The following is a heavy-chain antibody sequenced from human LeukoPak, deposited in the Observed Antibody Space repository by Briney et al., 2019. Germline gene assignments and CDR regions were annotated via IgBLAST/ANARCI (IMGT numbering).Heavy chain of an antibody. D-gene: IGHD6-19*01. CDR1: GFTFSSYG. J-gene: IGHJ4*02. CDR3: AKVKSSGWYAYFDF. V-gene: IGHV3-30*18. Sequence: GRSLRLSCAASGFTFSSYGMHWVRQAPGKVLEWVAVISYDGGNKYYADSVEGRFTIFRDNSKNTLYLQMNSLRAEDTAVYYCAKVKSSGWYAYFDFWGQGTLVTVSS. CDR2: ISYDGGNK.